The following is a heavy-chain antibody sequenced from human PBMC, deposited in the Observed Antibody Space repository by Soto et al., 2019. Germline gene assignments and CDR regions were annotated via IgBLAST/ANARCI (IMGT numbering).Heavy chain of an antibody. J-gene: IGHJ4*02. CDR3: AKARCSTTNCYVPDY. CDR1: GFTFSTYT. Sequence: EVQLLESGGGLVQPGGSLRLSCAASGFTFSTYTMSWGRQAPGKGLEWVSVISGSGGSPSYADSVQGRFTISRDNPKNTLYLQMSNLRVEDTAMYYCAKARCSTTNCYVPDYWGQGTLVTVSS. V-gene: IGHV3-23*01. D-gene: IGHD2-2*01. CDR2: ISGSGGSP.